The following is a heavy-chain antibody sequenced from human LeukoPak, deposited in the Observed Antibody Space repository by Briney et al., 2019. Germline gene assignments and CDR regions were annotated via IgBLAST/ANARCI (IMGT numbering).Heavy chain of an antibody. D-gene: IGHD2-21*02. J-gene: IGHJ4*02. V-gene: IGHV1-24*01. Sequence: GASVKVSCKVSGYTLTELSMHWVRQAPGKGLEWMGGFDHEDGETIYAQKFQGRVTMTEDTSTDTAYMELSSLRSEDTAVYYCATFRGLVYCGGDCEFDYWGQGTLVTVSS. CDR1: GYTLTELS. CDR2: FDHEDGET. CDR3: ATFRGLVYCGGDCEFDY.